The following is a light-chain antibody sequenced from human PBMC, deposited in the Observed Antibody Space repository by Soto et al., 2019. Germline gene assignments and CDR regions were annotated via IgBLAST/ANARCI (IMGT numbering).Light chain of an antibody. CDR1: QSVSNN. CDR3: KQYNNWPPWT. V-gene: IGKV3-15*01. CDR2: DAS. Sequence: ILMTQSPATLSVSPGERATLSCRASQSVSNNLAWYQQTPGQAPRLLIYDASTRATGIPARFSGSGSGTEFTLTISGLQSEDLAVYYCKQYNNWPPWTFGQGTKVEIK. J-gene: IGKJ1*01.